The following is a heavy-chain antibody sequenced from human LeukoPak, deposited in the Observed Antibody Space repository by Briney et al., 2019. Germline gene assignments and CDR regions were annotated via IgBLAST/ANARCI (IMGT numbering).Heavy chain of an antibody. Sequence: GGSLRLSCEGSAFIFSGHWMNWVRQTPGKGLEWVASIKEDGSERQYVDSVKGRFSISRDNTKGSLFLQLNSLRAEDTAVYYCARGYSSGWYYFDYWGQGTLVTVSS. D-gene: IGHD6-19*01. CDR2: IKEDGSER. V-gene: IGHV3-7*03. J-gene: IGHJ4*02. CDR1: AFIFSGHW. CDR3: ARGYSSGWYYFDY.